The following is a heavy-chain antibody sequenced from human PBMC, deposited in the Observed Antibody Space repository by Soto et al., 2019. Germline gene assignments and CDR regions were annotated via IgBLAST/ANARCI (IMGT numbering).Heavy chain of an antibody. CDR1: GGSFSGYY. Sequence: SETLSLTCAVSGGSFSGYYWSWIRQSPGKGLEWIGDINHSGGTNYNPSLKSRVTISGDTSRSQFSLRLSSVTAADTAVYDCGRGLTLTGNFWPGYYYFDSWGLGTMVTVSS. J-gene: IGHJ4*02. CDR3: GRGLTLTGNFWPGYYYFDS. CDR2: INHSGGT. V-gene: IGHV4-34*01. D-gene: IGHD7-27*01.